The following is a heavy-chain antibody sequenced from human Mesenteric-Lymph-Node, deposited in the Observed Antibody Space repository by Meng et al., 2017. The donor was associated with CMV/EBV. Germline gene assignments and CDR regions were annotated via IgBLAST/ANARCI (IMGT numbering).Heavy chain of an antibody. D-gene: IGHD3-22*01. CDR3: AREFSSAGGYYTLPYYYGMDV. CDR1: GFTFSSYE. Sequence: GESLKISCAASGFTFSSYEMNWVRQAPGKGLEWVSYISSSGSTVYDADSVKGRFTISRDNAKNSLYLQMNSLRAEDTAVYYCAREFSSAGGYYTLPYYYGMDVWGQGTTVTVSS. V-gene: IGHV3-48*03. J-gene: IGHJ6*01. CDR2: ISSSGSTV.